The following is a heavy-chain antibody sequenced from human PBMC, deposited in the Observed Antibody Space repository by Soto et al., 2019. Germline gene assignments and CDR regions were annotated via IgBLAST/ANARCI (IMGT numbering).Heavy chain of an antibody. CDR1: GGTFSSYA. CDR3: ARGGYCSSTSCYKVGYSYGDYYYGTDV. J-gene: IGHJ6*02. Sequence: GASVKVSCKASGGTFSSYAISWVRQAPGQGLEWMGGIIPIFGTANYAQKFQGRVTITADESTSTAYMELSSLRSEDTAVYYCARGGYCSSTSCYKVGYSYGDYYYGTDVWGQGTTVTVSS. V-gene: IGHV1-69*13. D-gene: IGHD2-2*02. CDR2: IIPIFGTA.